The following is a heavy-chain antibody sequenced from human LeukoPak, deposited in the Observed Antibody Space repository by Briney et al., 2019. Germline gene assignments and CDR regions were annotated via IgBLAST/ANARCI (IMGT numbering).Heavy chain of an antibody. V-gene: IGHV4-39*02. CDR3: AREKDDYVWGSSRSMGSIGY. J-gene: IGHJ4*02. D-gene: IGHD3-16*02. Sequence: PSETLSLTCTVSGGSISSSSYYWGWIRQPPGKGLEWIGSIYYSGSTYCNPSLKSRVTISVDASKNQFSLKLSSVTAADTAAYYCAREKDDYVWGSSRSMGSIGYWGQGTLVTVSS. CDR2: IYYSGST. CDR1: GGSISSSSYY.